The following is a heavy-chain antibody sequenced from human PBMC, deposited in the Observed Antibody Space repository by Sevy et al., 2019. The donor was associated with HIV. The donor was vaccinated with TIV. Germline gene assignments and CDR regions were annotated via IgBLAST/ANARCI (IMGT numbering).Heavy chain of an antibody. CDR3: ARDRRDGYEVGMDV. J-gene: IGHJ6*02. CDR2: ISSSGSTI. Sequence: GGSLRLSCAASGFTFSDYYMSWIRQAPGKGLEWVSYISSSGSTIYYADSVKGRFTISRDNAKNSLYLQMNSLRAEDTAVYYCARDRRDGYEVGMDVWAQGTTVTVSS. CDR1: GFTFSDYY. D-gene: IGHD5-12*01. V-gene: IGHV3-11*01.